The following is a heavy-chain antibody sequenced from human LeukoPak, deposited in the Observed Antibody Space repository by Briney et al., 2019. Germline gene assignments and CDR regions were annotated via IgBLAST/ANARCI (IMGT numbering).Heavy chain of an antibody. D-gene: IGHD3-10*01. CDR1: GGSFSGYY. V-gene: IGHV4-34*01. J-gene: IGHJ6*03. Sequence: SETLSLTCAVYGGSFSGYYWSWIRQPPGKGLEWIGEINHSGSTNYNPSLKSRVTISVDTSKNQFSLKLSSVTAADTAVYYCARTYYYGSGSYYKYYYYMDVWGKGTTVTISS. CDR3: ARTYYYGSGSYYKYYYYMDV. CDR2: INHSGST.